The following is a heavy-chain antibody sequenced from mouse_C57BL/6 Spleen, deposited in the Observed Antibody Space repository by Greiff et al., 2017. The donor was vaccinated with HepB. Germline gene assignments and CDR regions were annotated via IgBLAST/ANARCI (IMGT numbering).Heavy chain of an antibody. CDR1: GFTFSDYY. D-gene: IGHD2-5*01. J-gene: IGHJ2*01. CDR2: INYDGSST. CDR3: ARGYSNYVYYFDY. V-gene: IGHV5-16*01. Sequence: EVHLVESDGGLVQPGSSMKLSCTASGFTFSDYYMAWVRQVPEKGLEWVANINYDGSSTYYLDSLKSRFIISRDNAKNILYLQMSSLKSEDTATYYCARGYSNYVYYFDYWGQGTTLTVSS.